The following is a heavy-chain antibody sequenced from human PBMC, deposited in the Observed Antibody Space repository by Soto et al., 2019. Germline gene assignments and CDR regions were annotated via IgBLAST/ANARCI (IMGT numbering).Heavy chain of an antibody. CDR3: ARDRSGSWYGRGYHSYGMDV. CDR1: GFTSSDYY. CDR2: ISSSGNTI. J-gene: IGHJ6*02. Sequence: QVQLVESGGGLVKPGGSLRLSCAASGFTSSDYYMSWIRQAPGKGLEYISYISSSGNTIYNADSVRGRFTISRDNAKNSLYLQMNSLRVEDTAMYYCARDRSGSWYGRGYHSYGMDVWGQGTTVTVSS. D-gene: IGHD2-15*01. V-gene: IGHV3-11*01.